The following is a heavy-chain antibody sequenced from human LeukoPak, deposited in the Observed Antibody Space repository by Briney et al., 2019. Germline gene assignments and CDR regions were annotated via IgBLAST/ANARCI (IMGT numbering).Heavy chain of an antibody. CDR1: GFTVSSNY. CDR2: IYSGGST. CDR3: ARVATYYYYYMDV. Sequence: QPGGSLRLSCAASGFTVSSNYMSWVRQAPGKGLEWVSVIYSGGSTYYADSVKGRFTISRDNSKNTLYLQMNSLRAEDTAVYYCARVATYYYYYMDVWGKGTTVTISS. V-gene: IGHV3-66*01. J-gene: IGHJ6*03.